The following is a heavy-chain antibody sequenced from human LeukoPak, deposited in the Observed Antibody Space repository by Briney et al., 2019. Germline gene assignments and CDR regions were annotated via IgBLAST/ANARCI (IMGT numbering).Heavy chain of an antibody. D-gene: IGHD2-15*01. V-gene: IGHV3-23*01. CDR2: ICSSSGCT. CDR1: EFTFSSHP. CDR3: ARISLPPSDNFDS. J-gene: IGHJ4*01. Sequence: GGSLRLSCAASEFTFSSHPMGWVRRAPGKGREWVSSICSSSGCTYYADSVRGRFAISRDDSKNTLYLQMNSLRAEDTAVYYCARISLPPSDNFDSWGQGTLVTVSS.